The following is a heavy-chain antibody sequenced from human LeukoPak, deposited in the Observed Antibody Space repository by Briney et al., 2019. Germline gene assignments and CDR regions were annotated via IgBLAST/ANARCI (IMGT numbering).Heavy chain of an antibody. CDR2: ISSSGSTI. Sequence: GGSLRLSCAASGFTFSDYYMSWIRQAPGKGLEWVSYISSSGSTIYYADSVKGRFTISRDNAKNSLYLQMNSLRAEDTAVYYCAKNTVIRYANWGTLDYWGQGTLVTVSS. CDR3: AKNTVIRYANWGTLDY. J-gene: IGHJ4*02. D-gene: IGHD7-27*01. CDR1: GFTFSDYY. V-gene: IGHV3-11*04.